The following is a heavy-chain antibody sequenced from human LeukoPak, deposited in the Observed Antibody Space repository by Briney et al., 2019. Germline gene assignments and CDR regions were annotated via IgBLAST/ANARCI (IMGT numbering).Heavy chain of an antibody. D-gene: IGHD2-15*01. V-gene: IGHV1-18*01. CDR1: GYTFASFG. CDR2: ISTYNGHT. J-gene: IGHJ4*02. Sequence: ASVRVCCKASGYTFASFGISWVRQAPGQGPEWMGWISTYNGHTKYAQNLQGRVTMTTDTSTSTAYMELRSLRSDDTAVYYCARNSCSGGSCYLEHWGQGTLVTVSS. CDR3: ARNSCSGGSCYLEH.